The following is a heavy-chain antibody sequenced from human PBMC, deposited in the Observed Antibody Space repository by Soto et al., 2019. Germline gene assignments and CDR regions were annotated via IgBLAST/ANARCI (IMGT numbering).Heavy chain of an antibody. J-gene: IGHJ5*02. CDR3: ARSLPGLPDTWRVIWFDP. V-gene: IGHV1-69*13. CDR1: GDTFSSYA. D-gene: IGHD2-2*01. Sequence: AASLKVYCKSCGDTFSSYAIIWVRQAHGQGLEWMGGIIPIFGTANYAQKFQGRVTITADESTSTAYMELSSLRSEDTAVYYCARSLPGLPDTWRVIWFDPWGQGTLVNVSS. CDR2: IIPIFGTA.